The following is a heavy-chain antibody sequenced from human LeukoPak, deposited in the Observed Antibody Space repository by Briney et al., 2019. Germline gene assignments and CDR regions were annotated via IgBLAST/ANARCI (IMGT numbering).Heavy chain of an antibody. CDR2: IWYDGNNK. CDR1: GFTFSSYG. CDR3: ARSRPPSYFDY. V-gene: IGHV3-33*01. Sequence: GGSLRLSCAASGFTFSSYGMHWVRQAPGKGLEWVAVIWYDGNNKYYADSVKGRFTISRDNSKNTLYLQMNSLRAEDTAVYYCARSRPPSYFDYWGQGTLVTVSS. J-gene: IGHJ4*02.